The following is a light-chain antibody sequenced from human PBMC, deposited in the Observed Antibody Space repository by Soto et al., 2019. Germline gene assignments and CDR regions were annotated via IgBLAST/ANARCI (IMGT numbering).Light chain of an antibody. CDR2: AAS. CDR1: QGIGIY. Sequence: DIQMTQSPSSLSASLGVRVTITCRASQGIGIYLAWFHQKPGNVPKLLIYAASTLQYGVPSRFSGSGSGTDFTLTISSLQPEDVATYYCQKYNSAHLTFGGGTKVEFK. CDR3: QKYNSAHLT. V-gene: IGKV1-27*01. J-gene: IGKJ4*01.